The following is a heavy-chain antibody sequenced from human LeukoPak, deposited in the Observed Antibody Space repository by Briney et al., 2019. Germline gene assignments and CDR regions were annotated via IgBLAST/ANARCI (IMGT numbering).Heavy chain of an antibody. CDR2: ISSSSSYI. V-gene: IGHV3-21*01. Sequence: PGGSLRLSCAASGFTFSSYSMNWVRQAPGKGLEWVSSISSSSSYIYYADSVKGRFTISRDNAKNSLYLQMNSLRAEDTAVYYCALAGGWFNDYWGQGNLVTVSS. J-gene: IGHJ4*02. D-gene: IGHD6-19*01. CDR3: ALAGGWFNDY. CDR1: GFTFSSYS.